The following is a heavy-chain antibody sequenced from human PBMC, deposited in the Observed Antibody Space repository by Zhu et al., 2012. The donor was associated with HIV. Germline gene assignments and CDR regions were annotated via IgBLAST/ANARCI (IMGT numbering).Heavy chain of an antibody. J-gene: IGHJ3*02. CDR2: IYHSGNT. D-gene: IGHD5-12*01. CDR1: TYSISSGYY. V-gene: IGHV4-38-2*01. Sequence: QVQLQESGPGLVKPSETLSLTCAVSTYSISSGYYWGWIRQPPGKGLEWIGSIYHSGNTYYNPSLKSRVTISVDTSKNQFSLKLSSVTAADTAVYYCARPPGMVATIREDDAFDIWGQGTMVTVSS. CDR3: ARPPGMVATIREDDAFDI.